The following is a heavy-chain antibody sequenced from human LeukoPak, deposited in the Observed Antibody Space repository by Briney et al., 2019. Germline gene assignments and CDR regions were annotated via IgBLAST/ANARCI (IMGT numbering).Heavy chain of an antibody. Sequence: PSETLSLTCAVYGGSFSGYYWSWIRQPPGKGLEWIGEINHSGSTNYNPSLKSRITMSIDTSKNQFSLRLTSVTAADTAVYYCARGSSGWPYYFDYWSQGTLVTVSS. D-gene: IGHD3-22*01. J-gene: IGHJ4*01. V-gene: IGHV4-34*01. CDR3: ARGSSGWPYYFDY. CDR2: INHSGST. CDR1: GGSFSGYY.